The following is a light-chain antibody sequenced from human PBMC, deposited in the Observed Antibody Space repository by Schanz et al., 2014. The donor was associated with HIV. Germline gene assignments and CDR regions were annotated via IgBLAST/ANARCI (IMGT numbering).Light chain of an antibody. CDR3: QQYGSSPWT. V-gene: IGKV3-20*01. CDR1: QSVSDSF. J-gene: IGKJ1*01. CDR2: GAS. Sequence: VLTQSPGTLSLSPGDRATLSCRASQSVSDSFLAWYQQKPGQAPRLLIYGASSRATGIPDRFSGSGSGTDFTLTISRLEPEDFAVYYCQQYGSSPWTFGQGTKVEIK.